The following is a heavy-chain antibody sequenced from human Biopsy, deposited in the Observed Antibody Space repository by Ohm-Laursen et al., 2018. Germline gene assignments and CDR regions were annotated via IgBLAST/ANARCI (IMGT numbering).Heavy chain of an antibody. V-gene: IGHV4-61*01. Sequence: SETLSLTCSVSDASVSSGSFFWSWIRQPPGKGLEWIGFIYYTGTTSYNPSLKRRLSISLDTSKNQFSLRLRSVTAADTAVYYCARMPHFDYWGQGILVTVSS. CDR3: ARMPHFDY. CDR1: DASVSSGSFF. CDR2: IYYTGTT. J-gene: IGHJ4*02. D-gene: IGHD2-2*01.